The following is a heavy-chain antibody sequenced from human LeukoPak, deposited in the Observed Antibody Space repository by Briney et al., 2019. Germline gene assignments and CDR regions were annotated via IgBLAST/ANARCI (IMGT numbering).Heavy chain of an antibody. CDR3: AKGDDCGDY. V-gene: IGHV3-30*18. CDR1: GFTFSTYG. J-gene: IGHJ4*02. CDR2: ISYDGSNK. D-gene: IGHD2-21*02. Sequence: GGSLRLSCAASGFTFSTYGMHWVRQAPGKGLEWVAVISYDGSNKYYADSVKGRFTISRDNSKNTLYLQMNSLRAEDTAVYYCAKGDDCGDYWGQGTLVTVSS.